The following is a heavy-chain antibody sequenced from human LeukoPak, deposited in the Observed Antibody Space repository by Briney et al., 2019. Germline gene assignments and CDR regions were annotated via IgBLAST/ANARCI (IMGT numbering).Heavy chain of an antibody. D-gene: IGHD4-17*01. CDR2: ISYIGST. Sequence: SETLSLTCAVSDDSFSSHYWTWIRQPPGKGLEWIGYISYIGSTNYNPSLKSRVTISIDMSRNQFSLRLSSVTAADTAVYYCARDLVTVTKGFDIWGQGTMVSVSS. V-gene: IGHV4-59*11. CDR3: ARDLVTVTKGFDI. CDR1: DDSFSSHY. J-gene: IGHJ3*02.